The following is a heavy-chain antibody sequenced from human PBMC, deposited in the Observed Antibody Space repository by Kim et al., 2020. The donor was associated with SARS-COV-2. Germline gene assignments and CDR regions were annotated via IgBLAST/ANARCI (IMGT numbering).Heavy chain of an antibody. D-gene: IGHD2-2*01. CDR2: IYSGGSST. J-gene: IGHJ6*02. V-gene: IGHV3-23*03. CDR1: GFTFSSYA. CDR3: AKGRSNKILSKGYCSSTSCRQNYYYGMDV. Sequence: GGSLRLSCAASGFTFSSYAMSWVRQAPGKGLEWVSVIYSGGSSTYYADSVKGRFTISRDNSKNTLYLQMNSLRAEDTAVYYCAKGRSNKILSKGYCSSTSCRQNYYYGMDVWGQGTTVTVSS.